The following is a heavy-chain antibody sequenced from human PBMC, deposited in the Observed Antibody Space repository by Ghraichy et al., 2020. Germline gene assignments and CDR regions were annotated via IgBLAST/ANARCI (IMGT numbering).Heavy chain of an antibody. CDR2: IYYSGST. Sequence: SETLSLTCTVSGGSISSSSYYWGWIRQPPGKGLEWIGSIYYSGSTYYNPSLKSRVTISVDTSKNQFSLKLSSVTAADTAVYYCARRPLDYYDSSGSNWYFDLWGRGTLVTVSS. CDR3: ARRPLDYYDSSGSNWYFDL. V-gene: IGHV4-39*01. J-gene: IGHJ2*01. D-gene: IGHD3-22*01. CDR1: GGSISSSSYY.